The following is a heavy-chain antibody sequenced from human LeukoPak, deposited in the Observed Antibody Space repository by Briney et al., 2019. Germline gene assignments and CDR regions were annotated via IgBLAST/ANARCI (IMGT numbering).Heavy chain of an antibody. Sequence: GASVKVSCKAPGYTFTSYYMHWVRQAPGQGLEWMGIMNPSGGSTSYAQKFQGRVTMTRDTSTSTVYMELSSLRSEDTAVYYCARGKRLRVLVVVISGYYMDVWGKGTTVTVSS. D-gene: IGHD3-22*01. CDR1: GYTFTSYY. CDR3: ARGKRLRVLVVVISGYYMDV. J-gene: IGHJ6*03. V-gene: IGHV1-46*01. CDR2: MNPSGGST.